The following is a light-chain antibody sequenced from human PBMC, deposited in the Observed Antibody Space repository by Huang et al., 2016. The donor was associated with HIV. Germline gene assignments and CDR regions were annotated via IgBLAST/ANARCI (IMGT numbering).Light chain of an antibody. Sequence: DIQMTQSPSSLPASPGVRVTLSCRANQDIGNFLAWYQHKPGGVPRLLIYGASTLQSGVPSRFSGRGSGTDFTLTITSFQPDDVATYYCQRYDSAPRAFGQGTKVEI. CDR1: QDIGNF. V-gene: IGKV1-27*01. CDR2: GAS. CDR3: QRYDSAPRA. J-gene: IGKJ1*01.